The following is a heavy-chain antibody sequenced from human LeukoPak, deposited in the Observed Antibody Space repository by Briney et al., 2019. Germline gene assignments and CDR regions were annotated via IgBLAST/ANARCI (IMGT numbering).Heavy chain of an antibody. Sequence: ASVKVSCKASGYTFTGYHMHWVRQTPGQGLEWMGWINPRSGATNYAQKFQGRVTMTRDTSISTAYMELSRLRSDDTAVYYCARVEPTVHWGRGTLVTVSS. D-gene: IGHD4-17*01. CDR1: GYTFTGYH. V-gene: IGHV1-2*02. J-gene: IGHJ4*02. CDR3: ARVEPTVH. CDR2: INPRSGAT.